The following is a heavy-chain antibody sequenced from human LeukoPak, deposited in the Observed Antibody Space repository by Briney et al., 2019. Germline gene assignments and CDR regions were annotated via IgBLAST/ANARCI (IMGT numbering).Heavy chain of an antibody. V-gene: IGHV4-30-2*01. J-gene: IGHJ4*02. CDR1: GGSVSSGGFH. CDR3: ATKGYCSGDNCYSAFDY. CDR2: IYHIGTT. D-gene: IGHD2-15*01. Sequence: SETLPLTCTVSGGSVSSGGFHWSWIRQPPGKGLEWIGYIYHIGTTDYNPSLKSRVTISLDRSKNQVSLSLSSLTAADAAVYYCATKGYCSGDNCYSAFDYWGQGTLVTVSS.